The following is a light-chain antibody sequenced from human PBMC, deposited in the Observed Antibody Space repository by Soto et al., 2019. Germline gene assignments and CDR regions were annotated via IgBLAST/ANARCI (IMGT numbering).Light chain of an antibody. Sequence: DIQMTQSPSSLSASVRDRVTITCRASQSIISYLNWYQQKPGKAPKLLIYAASSLQSGVPSRFIGSGSGTDFTLTISSLQPEDFATYYCQQSYSTPSITFGQGTRLEIK. CDR2: AAS. V-gene: IGKV1-39*01. CDR1: QSIISY. CDR3: QQSYSTPSIT. J-gene: IGKJ5*01.